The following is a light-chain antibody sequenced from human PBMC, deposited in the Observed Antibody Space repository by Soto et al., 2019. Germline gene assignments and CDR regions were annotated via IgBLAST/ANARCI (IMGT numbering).Light chain of an antibody. CDR2: EVN. CDR3: TSYAGGNNV. J-gene: IGLJ1*01. Sequence: QQHPGKVPKLMVYEVNKRPSGVPDRFSGSKSGNTASLTVSGLQGEDEADYYCTSYAGGNNVFGTGTKVTVL. V-gene: IGLV2-8*01.